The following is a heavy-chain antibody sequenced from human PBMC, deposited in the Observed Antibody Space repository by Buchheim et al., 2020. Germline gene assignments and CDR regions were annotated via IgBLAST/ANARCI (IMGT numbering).Heavy chain of an antibody. CDR1: GGSLSGYY. CDR2: IIHSGNT. J-gene: IGHJ4*02. D-gene: IGHD2-2*01. CDR3: ARLLWCSYGCYHYFDY. Sequence: QVQLQQWGAGLLKPSETLSSTCAVYGGSLSGYYWTGIRQSPEKGLEWIGEIIHSGNTNNNPSLKSRVSISLDTYKREVSLKLTSATAADTAVYYCARLLWCSYGCYHYFDYWGQGTL. V-gene: IGHV4-34*12.